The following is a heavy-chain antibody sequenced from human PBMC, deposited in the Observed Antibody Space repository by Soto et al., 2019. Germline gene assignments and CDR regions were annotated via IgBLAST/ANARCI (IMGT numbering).Heavy chain of an antibody. D-gene: IGHD4-17*01. Sequence: GSLRLSCAASGFTFSSYAMSWVRQAPGKGLEWVSAISGSGGSTYYADSVKGRFTISRDNSKNTLYLQMNSLRAEDTAVYYCAKIGESVTTTSHFDDWGQGTLVTVSS. CDR3: AKIGESVTTTSHFDD. J-gene: IGHJ4*02. CDR2: ISGSGGST. V-gene: IGHV3-23*01. CDR1: GFTFSSYA.